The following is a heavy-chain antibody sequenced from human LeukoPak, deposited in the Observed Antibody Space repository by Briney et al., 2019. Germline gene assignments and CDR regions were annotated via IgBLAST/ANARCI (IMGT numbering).Heavy chain of an antibody. Sequence: GGSLRLSCAASGFTFSSYSMNWVRQAPGKGLEWVSSISSSSSYIYYADSVKGRFTISRDNAKNSLYLQMNSLRAEDTAVYYCARDDGRYYDSSGISGYWGQGTLITVSS. J-gene: IGHJ4*02. CDR2: ISSSSSYI. V-gene: IGHV3-21*01. CDR3: ARDDGRYYDSSGISGY. D-gene: IGHD3-22*01. CDR1: GFTFSSYS.